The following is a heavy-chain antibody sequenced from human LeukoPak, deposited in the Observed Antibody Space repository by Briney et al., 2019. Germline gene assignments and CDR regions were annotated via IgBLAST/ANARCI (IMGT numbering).Heavy chain of an antibody. CDR1: GGSLSGYY. D-gene: IGHD3-10*01. V-gene: IGHV4-34*01. Sequence: SETLSLTCAVYGGSLSGYYWSWIRQPPGKGLEWIGEINHSGTTNYNPSLKSRVTISVDTSKNQFSLKLSSVTAADTAVYYCASLWFGDYWGQGTLGTVSS. CDR2: INHSGTT. J-gene: IGHJ4*02. CDR3: ASLWFGDY.